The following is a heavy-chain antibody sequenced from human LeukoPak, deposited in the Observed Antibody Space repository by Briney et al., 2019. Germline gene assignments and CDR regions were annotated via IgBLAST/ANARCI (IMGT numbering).Heavy chain of an antibody. J-gene: IGHJ4*02. D-gene: IGHD6-13*01. V-gene: IGHV3-21*01. CDR2: ISSSSSYI. CDR1: GFTFSSCT. Sequence: GRSLRLSCAASGFTFSSCTMDWVRQAPGKGLEWVSSISSSSSYIYYADSVKGRFTISRDNAKNSLYLQMNSLRAEDTAVYYCARDPAANDSWGQGTLVTVSS. CDR3: ARDPAANDS.